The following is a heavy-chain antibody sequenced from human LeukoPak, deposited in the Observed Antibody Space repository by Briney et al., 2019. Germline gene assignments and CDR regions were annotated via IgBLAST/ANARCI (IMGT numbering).Heavy chain of an antibody. CDR2: ISWNSGSI. D-gene: IGHD3-10*01. V-gene: IGHV3-9*01. CDR3: AKDIGGFGELTFDY. J-gene: IGHJ4*02. CDR1: GFTFDDFA. Sequence: PGGSLRLSCAASGFTFDDFAMHWVRQAPGKGLEWVSGISWNSGSIGYADSVKGRFTISRDNAKNSLYLQMNSLRAEDTALYYCAKDIGGFGELTFDYWGQGTLVTVSS.